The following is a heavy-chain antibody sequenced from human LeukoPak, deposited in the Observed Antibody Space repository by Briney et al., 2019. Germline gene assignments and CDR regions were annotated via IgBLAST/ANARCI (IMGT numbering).Heavy chain of an antibody. CDR1: GFTFSSFG. CDR3: AKEAPRTYGMDV. J-gene: IGHJ6*02. CDR2: ISYDGSNK. V-gene: IGHV3-30*18. Sequence: GGSLRLSCAASGFTFSSFGMHWVRQAPGKGLEWVAVISYDGSNKYYADSVRGRFTISRDNSKNTLYLQMNSLRAEDTAVYYCAKEAPRTYGMDVWGQGTTVTVSS.